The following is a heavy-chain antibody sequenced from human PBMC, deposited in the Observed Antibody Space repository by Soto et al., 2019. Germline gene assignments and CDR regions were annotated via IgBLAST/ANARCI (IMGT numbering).Heavy chain of an antibody. J-gene: IGHJ5*02. V-gene: IGHV1-18*01. CDR3: ARVFPGVEDWFAL. CDR2: ISAYTDTT. D-gene: IGHD2-21*01. Sequence: ASVKVSCKASGYTFTNFGVTWVRRAPGQGLEWMGWISAYTDTTNYAQKFQGRVTMTIDTSTSTAYMDLRSLTSDDTAVYYCARVFPGVEDWFALWGQGTLVPVSS. CDR1: GYTFTNFG.